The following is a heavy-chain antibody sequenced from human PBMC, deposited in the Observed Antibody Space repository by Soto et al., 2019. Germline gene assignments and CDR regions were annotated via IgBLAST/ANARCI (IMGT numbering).Heavy chain of an antibody. D-gene: IGHD6-6*01. J-gene: IGHJ3*02. CDR3: AREGPYSSSSSGGDAFDI. V-gene: IGHV4-59*01. CDR1: GCSISSYY. Sequence: ETLSLTCTVSGCSISSYYWSWIRQPPGKGLEWIGYIYYSGSTNYNPSLKSRVTISVDTSKNQFSLKLSSVTAADTAVYYCAREGPYSSSSSGGDAFDIWGQGTMVTVSS. CDR2: IYYSGST.